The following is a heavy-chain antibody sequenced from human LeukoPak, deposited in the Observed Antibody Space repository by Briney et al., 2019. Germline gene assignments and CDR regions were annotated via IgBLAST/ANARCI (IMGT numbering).Heavy chain of an antibody. J-gene: IGHJ4*02. CDR1: EFTVSRNY. V-gene: IGHV3-53*01. Sequence: PGGSLRLSCTASEFTVSRNYMLWVRQAPGKGLEWVSLIFSNGDTHYADSVKGRFTISRDTSKNTVSLQMNSLRAEDTAVYYCAKQVPDYGDYVGVDYWGQGTLVTVSS. CDR3: AKQVPDYGDYVGVDY. CDR2: IFSNGDT. D-gene: IGHD4-17*01.